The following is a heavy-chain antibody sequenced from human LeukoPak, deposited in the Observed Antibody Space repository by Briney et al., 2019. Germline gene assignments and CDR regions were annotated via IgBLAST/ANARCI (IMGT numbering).Heavy chain of an antibody. V-gene: IGHV1-46*04. Sequence: ASVKVSCKAFGYTFTKSDYMHWVRQAPGQGLEWMGIINPSDGTTIYAQKLQGRVTMTRDTSTNTVYMELSSLRSEDTAVFYCARGPTDMDFDYWGQGSLVTVSS. CDR1: GYTFTKSDY. CDR2: INPSDGTT. J-gene: IGHJ4*02. CDR3: ARGPTDMDFDY.